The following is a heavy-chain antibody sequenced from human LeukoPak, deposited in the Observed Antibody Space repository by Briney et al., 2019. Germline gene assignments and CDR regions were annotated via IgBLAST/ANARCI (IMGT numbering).Heavy chain of an antibody. D-gene: IGHD6-13*01. V-gene: IGHV1-2*02. CDR1: GYTFTGYY. Sequence: ASVKVSCKASGYTFTGYYIHWVRQAPGQGLEWMGWIKPNSGGTNYAQKFQGRVTMTRDTSISTAYMELSRLRSDDTAVYYCARSYSSSWYDMSAFDIWGQGTMVTVSS. J-gene: IGHJ3*02. CDR3: ARSYSSSWYDMSAFDI. CDR2: IKPNSGGT.